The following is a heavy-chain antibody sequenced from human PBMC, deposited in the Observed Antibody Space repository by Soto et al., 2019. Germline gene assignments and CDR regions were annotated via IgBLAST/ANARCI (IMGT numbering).Heavy chain of an antibody. V-gene: IGHV3-74*01. J-gene: IGHJ4*02. CDR3: ARVGKGRYYFDS. CDR1: GFTFSTYW. CDR2: INRDGSTT. Sequence: EVHLVESGGGLVQPGGSLRLSCAGSGFTFSTYWMHWVRQVPGKGLVWVSRINRDGSTTSYADSVKGRFPISRDNAKDTLYLQMNSLRAEDTAVYYCARVGKGRYYFDSRVQGALVTVSS.